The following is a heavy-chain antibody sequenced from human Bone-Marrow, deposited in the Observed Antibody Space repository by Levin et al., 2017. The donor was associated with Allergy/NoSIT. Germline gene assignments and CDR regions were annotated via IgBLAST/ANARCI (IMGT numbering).Heavy chain of an antibody. CDR1: GFTFRDYY. J-gene: IGHJ6*02. V-gene: IGHV3-11*01. CDR3: ARDLKSGWELPQVYYGMDV. D-gene: IGHD1-26*01. CDR2: ISSSGSTI. Sequence: LSLTCAASGFTFRDYYMSWIRQAPGKGLEWVSYISSSGSTIYYADSVKGRFTISRDNAKNSLYLQMNSLRAEDTAVYYCARDLKSGWELPQVYYGMDVWGQGTTVTVSS.